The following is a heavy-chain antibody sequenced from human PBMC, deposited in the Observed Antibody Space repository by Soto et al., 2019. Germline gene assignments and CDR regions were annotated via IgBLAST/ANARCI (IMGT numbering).Heavy chain of an antibody. J-gene: IGHJ6*02. CDR3: ARDRIAAAGSLDV. D-gene: IGHD6-13*01. Sequence: GGSLRLSCAASGFTFSSYAMHWVRQAPGKGLEWVAVISYDGSNKYYADSVKGRFTISRDNSKNTLYLQMNSLRAEDTAVYYCARDRIAAAGSLDVWGQGTTVTVSS. V-gene: IGHV3-30-3*01. CDR2: ISYDGSNK. CDR1: GFTFSSYA.